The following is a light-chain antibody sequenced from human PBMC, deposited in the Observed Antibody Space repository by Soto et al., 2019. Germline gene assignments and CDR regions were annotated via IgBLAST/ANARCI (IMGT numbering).Light chain of an antibody. V-gene: IGKV1-27*01. CDR2: AAS. CDR3: QQLFDSPIT. Sequence: DIQMTQSASSLSAAVGDRVSITCRASQGIRKYLAWYQQTPGKVPKLLIYAASILQSGVSSRFSATVSGTEFSLTITSLQPEDFATYYCQQLFDSPITFGQGTRPEI. CDR1: QGIRKY. J-gene: IGKJ5*01.